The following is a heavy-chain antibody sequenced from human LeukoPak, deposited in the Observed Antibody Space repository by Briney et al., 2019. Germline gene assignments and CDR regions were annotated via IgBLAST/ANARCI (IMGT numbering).Heavy chain of an antibody. Sequence: GGSLRLSCAASGFTFSSYVMSWVRQAPGKGLEWVSAISGSGGSTYYADSVKGRFTISRDNSKNTLYLQMNSLRAEDTAVYYCAKEGNAHDYDFWSGYPDWGQGTLVTVSS. CDR2: ISGSGGST. D-gene: IGHD3-3*01. J-gene: IGHJ4*02. CDR1: GFTFSSYV. V-gene: IGHV3-23*01. CDR3: AKEGNAHDYDFWSGYPD.